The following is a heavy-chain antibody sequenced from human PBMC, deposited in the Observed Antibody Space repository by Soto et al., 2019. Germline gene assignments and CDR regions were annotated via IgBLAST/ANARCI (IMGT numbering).Heavy chain of an antibody. V-gene: IGHV3-23*01. CDR3: AKGNSVVPTRFDF. Sequence: GGSLRLSCAASGFTFSSYAMNWVRQAPGRGLEWVSGISGSGTNTYYADSVKGRFTISRDNSKKTLYLEMNSLRAEDTAVYYCAKGNSVVPTRFDFWGQGTQVTVSS. CDR1: GFTFSSYA. CDR2: ISGSGTNT. J-gene: IGHJ4*02. D-gene: IGHD1-26*01.